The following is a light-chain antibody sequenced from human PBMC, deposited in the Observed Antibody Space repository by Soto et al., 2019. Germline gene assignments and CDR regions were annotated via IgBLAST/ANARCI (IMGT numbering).Light chain of an antibody. J-gene: IGKJ1*01. V-gene: IGKV1-39*01. CDR3: QQSYNTPLT. Sequence: IEVTQSPSSLAASVGDRVTITCRASQTISTYVNWYRQKSGAAPELLIYDASTLQSGVPLRFRGGGSGTDFTLTISSLQLDDFATYYCQQSYNTPLTFGQGTKVEIK. CDR1: QTISTY. CDR2: DAS.